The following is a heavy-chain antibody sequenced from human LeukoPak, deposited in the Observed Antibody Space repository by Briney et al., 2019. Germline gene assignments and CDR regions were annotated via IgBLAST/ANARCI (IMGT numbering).Heavy chain of an antibody. CDR2: MNPNSGNT. CDR1: GYTFTNYD. Sequence: ASVKVSCKASGYTFTNYDINWVRQAGGQGLEWMGWMNPNSGNTGYAQKFQGRVTMTRENSISTAYMELSSLRSEDTAVYYCTRGLGSVTVLWGQGTLVTVSS. V-gene: IGHV1-8*02. CDR3: TRGLGSVTVL. D-gene: IGHD2-21*02. J-gene: IGHJ4*02.